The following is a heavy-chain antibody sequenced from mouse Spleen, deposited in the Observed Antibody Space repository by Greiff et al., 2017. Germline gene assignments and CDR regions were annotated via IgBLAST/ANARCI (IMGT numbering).Heavy chain of an antibody. D-gene: IGHD2-14*01. CDR1: GFSLTSYA. Sequence: VQLQQSGPGLVAPSQSLSITCTVSGFSLTSYAISWVRQPPGKGLEWLGVIWTGGGTNYNSALKSRLSISKDNSKSQVFLKMNSLQTDDTARYYCATQPGYGNWYFDVWGAGTTVTVSS. CDR2: IWTGGGT. V-gene: IGHV2-9-1*01. CDR3: ATQPGYGNWYFDV. J-gene: IGHJ1*01.